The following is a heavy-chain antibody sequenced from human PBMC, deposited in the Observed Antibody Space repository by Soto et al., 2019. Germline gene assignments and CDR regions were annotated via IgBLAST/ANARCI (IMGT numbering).Heavy chain of an antibody. CDR3: SRPSGGITTAIDV. V-gene: IGHV1-2*02. D-gene: IGHD1-20*01. J-gene: IGHJ6*02. CDR2: INPNSGGT. Sequence: ASVKVSCKSSRYTFTDYYIHWVRLAPGQGLEWMGWINPNSGGTKFAQKFQGRVTMTRDTFTRTAYMELSRLTSDDTAVYYCSRPSGGITTAIDVWGQAAAVTVSS. CDR1: RYTFTDYY.